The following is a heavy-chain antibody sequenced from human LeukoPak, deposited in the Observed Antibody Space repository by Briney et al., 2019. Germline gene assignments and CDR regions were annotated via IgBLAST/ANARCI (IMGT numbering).Heavy chain of an antibody. CDR1: GGSISSSSYY. CDR3: ASQPPVDDSGSYGDAFDI. D-gene: IGHD3-10*01. CDR2: IYYSGST. V-gene: IGHV4-39*01. Sequence: SETLSLTCTVSGGSISSSSYYWGWIRQPPGKGLEWIGSIYYSGSTYYNPSLKSRVTISVDTSKNQFSLKLSSVTAADTAVYYCASQPPVDDSGSYGDAFDIWGRGTMVTVSS. J-gene: IGHJ3*02.